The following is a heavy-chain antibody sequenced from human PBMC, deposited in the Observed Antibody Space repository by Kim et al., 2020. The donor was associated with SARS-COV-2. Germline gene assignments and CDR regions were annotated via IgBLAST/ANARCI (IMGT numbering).Heavy chain of an antibody. V-gene: IGHV4-59*08. Sequence: SRVTISVDTSKNQFSLKLSSVTAADTAVYYCARLGFSSGSPRYYYYGMDVWGQGTTVTVSS. J-gene: IGHJ6*02. CDR3: ARLGFSSGSPRYYYYGMDV. D-gene: IGHD6-19*01.